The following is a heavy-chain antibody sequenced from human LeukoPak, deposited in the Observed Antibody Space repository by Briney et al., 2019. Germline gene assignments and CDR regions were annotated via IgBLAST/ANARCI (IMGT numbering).Heavy chain of an antibody. D-gene: IGHD2-2*01. J-gene: IGHJ6*04. CDR2: ISYDGSNK. CDR1: GFTFSSYA. CDR3: ARDTYCSSTSCRYYYYYYGMDV. V-gene: IGHV3-30*04. Sequence: GGSLRLSCAASGFTFSSYAMHWVRQAPGKGLEWVAVISYDGSNKYYADSVKGRFTISRDNSKNTLYLQMNSLRAEDTAVYYCARDTYCSSTSCRYYYYYYGMDVWGKGTTVTVSS.